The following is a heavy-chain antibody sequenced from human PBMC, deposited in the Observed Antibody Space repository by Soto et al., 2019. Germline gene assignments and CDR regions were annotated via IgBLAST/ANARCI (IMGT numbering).Heavy chain of an antibody. D-gene: IGHD3-9*01. V-gene: IGHV3-74*01. Sequence: EVQLVESGGGLVQPGGSLRLSCAASGFTFSSYWMHWVRQVPGKGLVWVSGIKIAGSITSYAESVRGRFTMSRTKAKNTLYLQMNSLRAEDTAVSYSARVRNCDWYFDYWGQGTLVTVSS. J-gene: IGHJ4*02. CDR2: IKIAGSIT. CDR1: GFTFSSYW. CDR3: ARVRNCDWYFDY.